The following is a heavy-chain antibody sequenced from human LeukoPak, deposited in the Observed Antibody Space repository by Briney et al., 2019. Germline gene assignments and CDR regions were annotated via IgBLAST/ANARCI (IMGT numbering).Heavy chain of an antibody. V-gene: IGHV4-4*09. J-gene: IGHJ4*02. D-gene: IGHD1-26*01. CDR1: GGSFTSYY. CDR2: VYTSGNT. Sequence: SETLSLTCTVSGGSFTSYYWSWIRQPPGKRLEWIGYVYTSGNTNYNPTLKSRVTISVDTSTKQFSLKLSSVTAEDTAVYYCARLLLGTTLDYWGQGNLVTVSS. CDR3: ARLLLGTTLDY.